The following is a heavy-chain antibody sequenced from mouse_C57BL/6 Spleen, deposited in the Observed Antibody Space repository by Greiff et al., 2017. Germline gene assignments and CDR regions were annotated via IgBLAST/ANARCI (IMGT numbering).Heavy chain of an antibody. Sequence: QVHVKQSGPELVKPGASVKLSCKASGYTFTSYDINWVKQRPGQGLEWIGWLYPRDGSTKYNEKFKGKATLTVDTSSSTAYMERHSLTSEDSAVYFCARRDYISSWFAYWGQGTLVTVSA. V-gene: IGHV1-85*01. CDR2: LYPRDGST. J-gene: IGHJ3*01. D-gene: IGHD1-3*01. CDR1: GYTFTSYD. CDR3: ARRDYISSWFAY.